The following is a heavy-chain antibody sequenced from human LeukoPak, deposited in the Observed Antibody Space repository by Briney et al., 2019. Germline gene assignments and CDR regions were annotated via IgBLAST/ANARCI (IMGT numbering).Heavy chain of an antibody. CDR3: ARRIGIAVAPVP. D-gene: IGHD6-19*01. J-gene: IGHJ5*02. CDR1: GYTFTSYD. CDR2: MNPNSGNT. Sequence: ASVKVSCKASGYTFTSYDINWVRQATGQGLEWMGWMNPNSGNTGYAQEFQGRVTMTRNTSISTAYMELSSLRSEDTAVYYCARRIGIAVAPVPWGQGTLVTVSS. V-gene: IGHV1-8*01.